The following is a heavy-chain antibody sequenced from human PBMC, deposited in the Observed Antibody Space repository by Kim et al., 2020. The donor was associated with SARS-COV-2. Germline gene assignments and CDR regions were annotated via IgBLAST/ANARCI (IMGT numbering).Heavy chain of an antibody. Sequence: GVSLRLSCAASGFTFDDHGMSWVRQGPGKGLEWVSGINWNGASIGYADSVKGRFTISRDNAEKSLFLEMNSLRAEDTALYYCARGSGFSGYDPGAYYYYYALDVWGQGTTVTVSS. CDR2: INWNGASI. J-gene: IGHJ6*02. CDR1: GFTFDDHG. D-gene: IGHD5-12*01. V-gene: IGHV3-20*04. CDR3: ARGSGFSGYDPGAYYYYYALDV.